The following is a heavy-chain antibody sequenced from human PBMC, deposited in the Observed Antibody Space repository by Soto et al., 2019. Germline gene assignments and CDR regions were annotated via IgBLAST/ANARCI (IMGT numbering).Heavy chain of an antibody. Sequence: PSETLSLTCTVSGGSISSYYWSWIRQPPGKGLEWIGYIYYSGSTNYNPSLKSRVTISVDTSKNQFSLKLSSVTAADTSVYYCAKSLWFGDPNWFDPWGQGTLVNVSS. CDR3: AKSLWFGDPNWFDP. V-gene: IGHV4-59*08. CDR2: IYYSGST. CDR1: GGSISSYY. J-gene: IGHJ5*02. D-gene: IGHD3-10*01.